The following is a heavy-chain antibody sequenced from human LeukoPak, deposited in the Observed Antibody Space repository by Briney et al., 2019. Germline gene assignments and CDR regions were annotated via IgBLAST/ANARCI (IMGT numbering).Heavy chain of an antibody. V-gene: IGHV3-30*04. CDR3: ARGISGSGYYHFDH. CDR2: ISYDGSNK. J-gene: IGHJ4*02. CDR1: GFTFSSYA. D-gene: IGHD3-3*01. Sequence: TGGSLRLSCAASGFTFSSYAIHWVRQAPGKGLEWVAVISYDGSNKYYADSVKGRFTISRDNSKNTLYLQMNSLRAEDTAVYYCARGISGSGYYHFDHWGQGTLVTVSS.